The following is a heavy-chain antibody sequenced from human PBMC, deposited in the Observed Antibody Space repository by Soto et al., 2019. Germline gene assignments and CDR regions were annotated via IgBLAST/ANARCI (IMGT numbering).Heavy chain of an antibody. CDR2: IYHSGST. CDR1: GGSISSSNW. J-gene: IGHJ4*02. CDR3: ARALGQNSYDGKYYFDY. D-gene: IGHD5-18*01. V-gene: IGHV4-4*02. Sequence: PSETLSLTCAVSGGSISSSNWWSWVRQPPGKGLEWIGEIYHSGSTNYNPSLKSRVTISVDKSKNQFSLKLSSVTAADTAVYYCARALGQNSYDGKYYFDYWGQGTRVTVAS.